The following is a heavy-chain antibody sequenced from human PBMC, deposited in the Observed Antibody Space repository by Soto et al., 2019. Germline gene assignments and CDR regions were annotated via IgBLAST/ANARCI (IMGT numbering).Heavy chain of an antibody. D-gene: IGHD6-19*01. V-gene: IGHV4-38-2*01. CDR2: IYHSGST. CDR1: GYSISSGYY. CDR3: ARVGRGVAAAGTPYSSGWYYFDY. Sequence: PSEPLSLTCAVSGYSISSGYYWGWIRQPPGKGLEWIGSIYHSGSTYYNPSLKSRVTISVDTSKNQFSLKLSSVTAADTAVYYCARVGRGVAAAGTPYSSGWYYFDYWGQGTLVTVSS. J-gene: IGHJ4*02.